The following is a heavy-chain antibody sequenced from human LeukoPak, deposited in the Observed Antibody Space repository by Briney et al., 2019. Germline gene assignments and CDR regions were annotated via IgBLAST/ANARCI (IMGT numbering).Heavy chain of an antibody. CDR1: GFTFSSYG. CDR3: ARTYSRESGYDFVFHY. D-gene: IGHD5-12*01. CDR2: ISYDGKNI. V-gene: IGHV3-33*01. J-gene: IGHJ4*02. Sequence: GGSLRLSCAASGFTFSSYGMHWVRQAPGKGVEWVAAISYDGKNIHYVDSVKGRFTISRDSSKSTVYLQMNSLRAEDTAVYYCARTYSRESGYDFVFHYWGQGTLVTVSS.